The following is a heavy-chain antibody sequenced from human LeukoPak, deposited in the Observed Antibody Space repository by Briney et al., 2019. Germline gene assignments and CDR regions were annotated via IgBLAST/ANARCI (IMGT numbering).Heavy chain of an antibody. Sequence: ASVKVSCKASGYTFTSYGISWVRQAPGQGLEWMGWISAYNGNTNYAQKLQGRVTMTTDTSTSTAYMELRSLRSDDTAVYYCARDHCGGDRYLTYYYYYYMDVWGKGTTVTVSS. V-gene: IGHV1-18*01. CDR2: ISAYNGNT. CDR3: ARDHCGGDRYLTYYYYYYMDV. D-gene: IGHD2-21*02. CDR1: GYTFTSYG. J-gene: IGHJ6*03.